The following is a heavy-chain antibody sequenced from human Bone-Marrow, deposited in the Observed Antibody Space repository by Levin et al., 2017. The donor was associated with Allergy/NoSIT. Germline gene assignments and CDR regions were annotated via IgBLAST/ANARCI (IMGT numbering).Heavy chain of an antibody. CDR2: LSWTGASI. Sequence: SLKISCAASGFTFEDYAMHWVRQTPGKGLEWVSGLSWTGASIGYADSVMGRFTISRDNTKNSLYLQMDSLRPEDTAFYYCAKDGGDGYNAHFFDFWGQGILVTVSS. D-gene: IGHD5-24*01. CDR3: AKDGGDGYNAHFFDF. CDR1: GFTFEDYA. V-gene: IGHV3-9*01. J-gene: IGHJ4*02.